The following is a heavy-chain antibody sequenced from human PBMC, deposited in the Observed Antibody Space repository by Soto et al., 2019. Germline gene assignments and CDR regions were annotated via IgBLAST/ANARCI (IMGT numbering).Heavy chain of an antibody. CDR2: ISATGTYI. CDR3: AREELGYGYPADY. V-gene: IGHV3-21*01. CDR1: GFTFSTYR. Sequence: GRSLRLFCAASGFTFSTYRMHWVRQAPGKGLECVSSISATGTYIYYSDSVKGRFTSSRDNAENSVFLQMNGRRADDTAVYYCAREELGYGYPADYWGQGTLVTVSS. D-gene: IGHD5-18*01. J-gene: IGHJ4*02.